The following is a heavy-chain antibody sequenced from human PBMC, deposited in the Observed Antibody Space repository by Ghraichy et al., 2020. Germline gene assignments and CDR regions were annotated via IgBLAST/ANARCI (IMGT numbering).Heavy chain of an antibody. CDR1: GGSISSYY. V-gene: IGHV4-4*09. D-gene: IGHD3-22*01. CDR3: ARRPPTTGFYSYYFDS. CDR2: IYTRGSP. Sequence: SETLSLTCTVSGGSISSYYWSWFRQPPGKGLEWIGFIYTRGSPNYNPSLKSRVTISVDTSKNQFSLKVTSVTAADTAVYYCARRPPTTGFYSYYFDSWGQGTLVTVSS. J-gene: IGHJ4*02.